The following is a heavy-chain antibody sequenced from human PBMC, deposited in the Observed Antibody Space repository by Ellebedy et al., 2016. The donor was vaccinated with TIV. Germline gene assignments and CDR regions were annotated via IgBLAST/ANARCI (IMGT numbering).Heavy chain of an antibody. D-gene: IGHD3-16*01. Sequence: GGSLRLSXAASGFTFSSYAMSWVRQAPGKGLEWVSAISDSGGSTYYADSVKGRFTISRDNSKNTLYLQMNSLRAEDTAVYYCARSLGGPYYFDNWGQGTLVTVSS. CDR2: ISDSGGST. CDR1: GFTFSSYA. J-gene: IGHJ4*02. CDR3: ARSLGGPYYFDN. V-gene: IGHV3-23*01.